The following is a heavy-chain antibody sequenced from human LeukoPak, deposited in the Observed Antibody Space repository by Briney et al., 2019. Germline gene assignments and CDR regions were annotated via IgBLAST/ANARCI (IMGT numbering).Heavy chain of an antibody. D-gene: IGHD1-26*01. V-gene: IGHV3-53*01. Sequence: GGSLRLSCAASGFTVSSNYMSWVRQAPGKGLEWVSVIYSGGSTYYADSVKGRFTISRDNSKNTLYLQMNSLRAEDTAVYYCAKVATSVGANNAFDIWGQGTMVTVSS. J-gene: IGHJ3*02. CDR1: GFTVSSNY. CDR3: AKVATSVGANNAFDI. CDR2: IYSGGST.